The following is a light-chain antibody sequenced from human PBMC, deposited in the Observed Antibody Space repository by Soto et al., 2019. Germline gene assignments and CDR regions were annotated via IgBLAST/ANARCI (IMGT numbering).Light chain of an antibody. CDR3: QQSYSAPYT. CDR1: QSIRNF. Sequence: DIQMTQSPSSLSASVGDRVTITCRASQSIRNFLNWYQLKPRKPPQLLIYAASTLQDGVPSRFSGSGSGTDFTLTISSLLPEDFAAYYCQQSYSAPYTFGQGPTWRSN. V-gene: IGKV1-39*01. CDR2: AAS. J-gene: IGKJ2*01.